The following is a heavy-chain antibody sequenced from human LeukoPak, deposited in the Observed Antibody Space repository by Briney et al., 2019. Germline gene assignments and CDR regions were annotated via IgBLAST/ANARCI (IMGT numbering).Heavy chain of an antibody. CDR2: IRSKAYGGTT. J-gene: IGHJ4*02. Sequence: PGRSLRLSCTASGFTFDDYAMSWVRQAPGKGLDWVGFIRSKAYGGTTEYAASVKGRFTISRDDSKSIAYLQMNSLKTEDTAVYYCSRARGTMVRGLTPRPMYYFDYWGQGTLVTVSS. V-gene: IGHV3-49*04. CDR1: GFTFDDYA. D-gene: IGHD3-10*01. CDR3: SRARGTMVRGLTPRPMYYFDY.